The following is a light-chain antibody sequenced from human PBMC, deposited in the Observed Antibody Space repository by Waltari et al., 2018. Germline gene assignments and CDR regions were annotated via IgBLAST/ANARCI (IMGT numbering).Light chain of an antibody. CDR1: RSNIGSGY. CDR3: AAWDDNMSVLV. Sequence: QSVLPPPPSTSGTPGLRVRISCSGSRSNIGSGYVSWYQPLPRTAPKLLIRRNNQRPAGVPDRFSGSRSGTSASLDISGLRSDDEGDYYCAAWDDNMSVLVFGGGTRLTVL. CDR2: RNN. J-gene: IGLJ2*01. V-gene: IGLV1-47*01.